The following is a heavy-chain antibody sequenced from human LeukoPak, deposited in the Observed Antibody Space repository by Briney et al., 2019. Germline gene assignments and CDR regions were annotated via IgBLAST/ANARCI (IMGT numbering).Heavy chain of an antibody. CDR1: GYTFTGYH. CDR2: INPNSGDT. J-gene: IGHJ4*02. V-gene: IGHV1-2*06. CDR3: ARDAFSYYYDSSGYYTD. D-gene: IGHD3-22*01. Sequence: ASVKVSCKASGYTFTGYHMHWVRQAPGQGLEWMGRINPNSGDTNYAQKFQGRVAMTRDTSISTAFMELTRLRSDDTAVYYCARDAFSYYYDSSGYYTDWGQGTLVTVSS.